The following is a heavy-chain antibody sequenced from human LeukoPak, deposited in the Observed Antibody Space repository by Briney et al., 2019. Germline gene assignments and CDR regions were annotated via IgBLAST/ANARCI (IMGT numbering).Heavy chain of an antibody. CDR1: GFTFTTYW. D-gene: IGHD3-16*01. V-gene: IGHV3-7*01. CDR3: ARAGGVEDLPSADY. J-gene: IGHJ4*02. Sequence: GGSLRLSCAASGFTFTTYWMSWVRQAPGKGLEWVANIKQDGTEKYYVDAVKGRFTISRDNAKKSLYLEMNSLRAEDTAVYYCARAGGVEDLPSADYWGQGTLVTVSS. CDR2: IKQDGTEK.